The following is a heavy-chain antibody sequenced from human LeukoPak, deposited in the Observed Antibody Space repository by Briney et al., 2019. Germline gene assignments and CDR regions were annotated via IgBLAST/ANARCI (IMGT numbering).Heavy chain of an antibody. CDR1: GYTFTSYD. Sequence: ASVTVSCKASGYTFTSYDINWVRQAPGQGLEWMGWMNPNSGNTGYAQKFQGRVTMTRNTSISTAYMELSSLRSEDTAVYYCARESRGGFGELYSYYYYGMDVWGQGTTVTVSS. J-gene: IGHJ6*02. CDR3: ARESRGGFGELYSYYYYGMDV. CDR2: MNPNSGNT. D-gene: IGHD3-10*01. V-gene: IGHV1-8*01.